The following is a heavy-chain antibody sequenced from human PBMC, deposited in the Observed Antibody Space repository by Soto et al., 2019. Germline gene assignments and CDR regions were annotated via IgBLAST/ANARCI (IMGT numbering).Heavy chain of an antibody. V-gene: IGHV1-2*02. D-gene: IGHD3-3*01. CDR2: INPATGAA. Sequence: QLHLVQSGAVVKKPGASVTVSCSASGYPVTAYYMHWVRQAPGRGLEWMGGINPATGAAKYTQTFQGRVTMARDTATGTVFMELGGLTSGDPAVFYWARGGGVGVAGSAAFDMWGQGTLVTVSS. J-gene: IGHJ3*02. CDR3: ARGGGVGVAGSAAFDM. CDR1: GYPVTAYY.